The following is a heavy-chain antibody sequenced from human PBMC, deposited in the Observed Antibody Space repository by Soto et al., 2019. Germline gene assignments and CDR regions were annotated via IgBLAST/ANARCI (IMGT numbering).Heavy chain of an antibody. D-gene: IGHD6-19*01. V-gene: IGHV4-31*03. CDR3: ARVLSGWYGVDY. J-gene: IGHJ4*02. Sequence: SETLSLTCTVSGGSISSGGYYWSWIRQHPGKGLEWIGYIYYSGSTYYNPSLKSRVTISVDTSKNQFSLKLSSVTAADTAVYYCARVLSGWYGVDYWGQGTLVTSPQ. CDR2: IYYSGST. CDR1: GGSISSGGYY.